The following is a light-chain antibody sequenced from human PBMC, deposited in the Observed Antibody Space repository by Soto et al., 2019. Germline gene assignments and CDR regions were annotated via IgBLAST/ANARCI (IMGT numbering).Light chain of an antibody. CDR2: AAS. V-gene: IGKV1-39*01. CDR1: QSISTY. J-gene: IGKJ2*01. CDR3: QQSYSTPYT. Sequence: DIQFTQSPSSLSSSVGDRVTISCLASQSISTYLNWYQHKPGKAPKLLIHAASSLRSGVPSRFSGSGSGTDFTLTISSLQPEDFATYYCQQSYSTPYTFGQGTKVDIK.